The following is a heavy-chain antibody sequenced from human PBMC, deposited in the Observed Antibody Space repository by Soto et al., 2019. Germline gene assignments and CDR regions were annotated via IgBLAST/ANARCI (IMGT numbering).Heavy chain of an antibody. CDR1: GGSISSSSYY. Sequence: PSETLSLTCTVSGGSISSSSYYWGWIRQPPGKGLEWIGSIYYSGSTYYNPSLKSRVTISVDTSKNQFSLKLSSVTAADTAVYYCARSDSSSWIRWFDPWGQGTLVTVSS. CDR3: ARSDSSSWIRWFDP. D-gene: IGHD6-13*01. V-gene: IGHV4-39*01. CDR2: IYYSGST. J-gene: IGHJ5*02.